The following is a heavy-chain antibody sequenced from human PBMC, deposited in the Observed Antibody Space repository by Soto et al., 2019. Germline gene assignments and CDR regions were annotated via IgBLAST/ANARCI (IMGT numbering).Heavy chain of an antibody. Sequence: GGSLRLSCAASGFTFSSYSMNWVRQAPGKGLEWVSYISGSGGTIYYADSVKGRFTISRDNAKNSLYLQMNSLRAEDTAVYYCARDEDRYCSSTTCYAVTDYWGQGTLVTVSS. J-gene: IGHJ4*02. CDR3: ARDEDRYCSSTTCYAVTDY. D-gene: IGHD2-2*01. V-gene: IGHV3-48*01. CDR1: GFTFSSYS. CDR2: ISGSGGTI.